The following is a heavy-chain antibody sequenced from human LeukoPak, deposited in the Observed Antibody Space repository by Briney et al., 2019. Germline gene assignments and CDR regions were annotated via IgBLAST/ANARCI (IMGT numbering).Heavy chain of an antibody. J-gene: IGHJ4*02. CDR2: ISGSGGST. V-gene: IGHV3-23*01. CDR1: GFTFSSYA. Sequence: GGSLRLSCAASGFTFSSYAMSWVRQAPGKGLERVSAISGSGGSTYYAYSVKGRFTISRDNSKNTLYLQMNSLRAEDTAVYYCAKDTRYCSSTSCYGAYYFDYWGQGTLVTVSS. D-gene: IGHD2-2*01. CDR3: AKDTRYCSSTSCYGAYYFDY.